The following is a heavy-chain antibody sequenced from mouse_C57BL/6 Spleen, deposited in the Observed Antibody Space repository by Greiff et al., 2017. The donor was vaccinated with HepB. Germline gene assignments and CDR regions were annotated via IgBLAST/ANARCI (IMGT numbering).Heavy chain of an antibody. CDR3: GGEAY. V-gene: IGHV1-50*01. CDR2: IDPSDSYT. Sequence: QVQLQQSGAELVKPGASVKLSCKASGYTFTSYWMQWVKQRPGQGLEWIGEIDPSDSYTNYNQKFKGKATLTVDTSSSTAYMQLSSLTSEDSAVYYCGGEAYWGQGTLVTVSA. J-gene: IGHJ3*01. CDR1: GYTFTSYW.